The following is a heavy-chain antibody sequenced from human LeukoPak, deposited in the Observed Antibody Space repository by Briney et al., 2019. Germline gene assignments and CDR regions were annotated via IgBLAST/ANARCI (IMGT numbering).Heavy chain of an antibody. D-gene: IGHD3-10*02. CDR2: IRGSGGST. V-gene: IGHV3-23*01. CDR3: AKGRRLLWPGDYMDV. J-gene: IGHJ6*03. Sequence: GGSLRLSCAASGFTFSSYGMSWVRQAPGKGLEWVAAIRGSGGSTYYADSVKGRFTISRDNSKNTLYLQMNSLRAEDTAVYYCAKGRRLLWPGDYMDVWGKGTTVTISS. CDR1: GFTFSSYG.